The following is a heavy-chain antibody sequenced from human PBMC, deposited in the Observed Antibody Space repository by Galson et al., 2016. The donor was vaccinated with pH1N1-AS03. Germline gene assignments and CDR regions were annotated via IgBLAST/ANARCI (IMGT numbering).Heavy chain of an antibody. Sequence: SLRLSCAASGLTFSSYWMHWVRQVPGKGLVWVSRINGDGSTTNYADSVKGRFTISRDNAKNTLFPHMNSLRPEDTAVYYCASDHNWNGYWGQGTLVTVSS. D-gene: IGHD1-20*01. CDR3: ASDHNWNGY. CDR2: INGDGSTT. CDR1: GLTFSSYW. J-gene: IGHJ4*02. V-gene: IGHV3-74*01.